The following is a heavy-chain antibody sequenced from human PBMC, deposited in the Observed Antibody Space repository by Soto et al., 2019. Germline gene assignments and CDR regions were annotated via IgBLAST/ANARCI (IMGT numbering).Heavy chain of an antibody. CDR1: GGSFRGYD. CDR2: INHSGST. D-gene: IGHD2-8*01. V-gene: IGHV4-34*01. J-gene: IGHJ6*03. CDR3: ARGYCTNGVCSNPYYYYMDV. Sequence: SETLSFTCAVYGGSFRGYDWCWIRQPPGKGLEWIGEINHSGSTNYNPSLKSRVTISVDTSKNQFSLKLSSVTAADTAVYYCARGYCTNGVCSNPYYYYMDVWGKGTTVTVSS.